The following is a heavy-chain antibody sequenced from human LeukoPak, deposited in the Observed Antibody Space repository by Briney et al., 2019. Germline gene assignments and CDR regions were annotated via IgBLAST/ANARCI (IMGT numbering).Heavy chain of an antibody. J-gene: IGHJ4*02. Sequence: GGSLRLSCAASGFTFRNYWMSWVRQAPGKGLEWVANIKEDGSEKNYVDPVKGRFTISRDNADNSLSLQMSSLRVEDTAVYYCATRLGWGQGTLVTVSS. CDR3: ATRLG. V-gene: IGHV3-7*01. CDR2: IKEDGSEK. CDR1: GFTFRNYW.